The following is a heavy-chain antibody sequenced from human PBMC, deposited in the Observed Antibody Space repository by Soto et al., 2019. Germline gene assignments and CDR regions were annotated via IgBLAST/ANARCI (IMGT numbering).Heavy chain of an antibody. CDR2: IYYSGST. V-gene: IGHV4-59*08. J-gene: IGHJ6*03. D-gene: IGHD6-13*01. Sequence: QVQLQESGPGLVKPSETLSLTCTVSGGSISSYYWSWIRQPPGKGLEWIGYIYYSGSTNYNPSLKSRVPISVDTSKNQFSLKLSSVTAADTAVYYCARSSYSSSWQSYYYYYMDVWGKGTTVTVSS. CDR1: GGSISSYY. CDR3: ARSSYSSSWQSYYYYYMDV.